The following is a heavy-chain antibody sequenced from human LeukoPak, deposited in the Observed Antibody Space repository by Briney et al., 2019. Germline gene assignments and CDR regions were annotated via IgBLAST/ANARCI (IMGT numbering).Heavy chain of an antibody. Sequence: SQTLSLTCTVSGDSITSGDYYWNWLRQPAGKGLEWIGRVVPGGSTLYSPSLRSRVSISTDTSKNQVSLKLTSVTAADTAAYFCARGGAIFTFFESWGQGTLVTVSS. CDR3: ARGGAIFTFFES. CDR1: GDSITSGDYY. V-gene: IGHV4-61*02. D-gene: IGHD3-3*01. J-gene: IGHJ4*02. CDR2: VVPGGST.